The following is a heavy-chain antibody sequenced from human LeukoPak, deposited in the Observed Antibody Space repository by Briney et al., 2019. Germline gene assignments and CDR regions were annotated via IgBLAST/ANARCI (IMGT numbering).Heavy chain of an antibody. V-gene: IGHV3-33*06. CDR3: SKHGYSSGWPQVPCDY. CDR2: IWYDGSNK. CDR1: GFTFSSYG. Sequence: GRSLRLSCAASGFTFSSYGMHWVRQAPGKGLEWVAVIWYDGSNKYYADSVKGRFTISRDNSKNTLYLQTNSLRAEDTAVYYCSKHGYSSGWPQVPCDYWGQGTLVTVSS. D-gene: IGHD6-19*01. J-gene: IGHJ4*02.